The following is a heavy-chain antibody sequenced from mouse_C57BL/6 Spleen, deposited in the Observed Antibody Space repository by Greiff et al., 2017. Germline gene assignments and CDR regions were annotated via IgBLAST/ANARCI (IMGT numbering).Heavy chain of an antibody. V-gene: IGHV1-15*01. CDR1: GYTFTDYE. J-gene: IGHJ3*01. D-gene: IGHD2-3*01. Sequence: VQLQQSGAELVRPGASVTLSCKASGYTFTDYEMHWVKQTPVHGLEWIGAIDPETGGTAYNQKFKGKAILTADKSSSTAYMELRSLTSEDSAVYYCTRSGGWLPWFAYWGQGTLVTVSA. CDR2: IDPETGGT. CDR3: TRSGGWLPWFAY.